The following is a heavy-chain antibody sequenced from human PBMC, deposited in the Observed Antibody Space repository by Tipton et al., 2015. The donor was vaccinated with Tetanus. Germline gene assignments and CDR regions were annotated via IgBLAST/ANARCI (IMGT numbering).Heavy chain of an antibody. Sequence: SLRLSCAASGFTLRSYSMNWVRQAPGKGLEWVSYISTTSNTIYYADSVRGRFTISRDNAKDTLYLEMNSLTVEDTGVYYCARDPDTSNKIDYWGQGTLVTVSS. V-gene: IGHV3-48*04. CDR1: GFTLRSYS. CDR3: ARDPDTSNKIDY. CDR2: ISTTSNTI. D-gene: IGHD5-18*01. J-gene: IGHJ4*02.